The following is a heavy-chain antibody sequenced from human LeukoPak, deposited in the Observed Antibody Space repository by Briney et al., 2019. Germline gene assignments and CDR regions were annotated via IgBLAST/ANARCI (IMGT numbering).Heavy chain of an antibody. Sequence: SETLSLTCAVYGGSFSGYYWCWIRQPPGKGLEWIGEINHSGSTNYNPSLKSRVTISVDTSKNQFSLKLSSVTAADTAVYYCARGGYCTNGVCYLFDPWGQGTLVTVSS. J-gene: IGHJ5*02. V-gene: IGHV4-34*01. D-gene: IGHD2-8*01. CDR1: GGSFSGYY. CDR2: INHSGST. CDR3: ARGGYCTNGVCYLFDP.